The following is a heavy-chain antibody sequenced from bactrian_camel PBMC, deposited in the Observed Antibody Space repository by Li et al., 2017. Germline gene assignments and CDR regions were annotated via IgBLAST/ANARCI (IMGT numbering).Heavy chain of an antibody. CDR2: IYSDGSNT. V-gene: IGHV3-2*01. CDR1: GFTFSSYY. J-gene: IGHJ4*01. Sequence: VQLVESGGGLVQPGASLTLSCAASGFTFSSYYMNWVRQAPGKGLEWVSSIYSDGSNTNYADSVKGRFTISRDNANNMVYLQMNNLNTEDTALYFCAAGRDRPNYWGQGTQVTVS. CDR3: AAGRDRPNY.